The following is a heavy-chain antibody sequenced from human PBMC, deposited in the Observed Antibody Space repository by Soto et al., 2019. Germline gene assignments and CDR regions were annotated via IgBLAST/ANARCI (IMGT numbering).Heavy chain of an antibody. Sequence: EVQLLESGGGLVRPGESLRLSCAASGFNFNKYAMGWVRQAPGEGLEWVSGISCCGGTASYADSVKGRFTIARDDAKNTLYLDMNSLRVEDTAEYYCAKADGQQWLLPHLENWGRGTLVTVS. J-gene: IGHJ4*02. CDR2: ISCCGGTA. D-gene: IGHD6-19*01. V-gene: IGHV3-23*01. CDR1: GFNFNKYA. CDR3: AKADGQQWLLPHLEN.